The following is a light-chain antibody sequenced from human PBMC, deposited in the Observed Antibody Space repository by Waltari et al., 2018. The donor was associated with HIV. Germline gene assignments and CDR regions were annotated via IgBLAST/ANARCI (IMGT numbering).Light chain of an antibody. J-gene: IGLJ2*01. CDR3: ATWDSSLSAVV. CDR1: SSNLGSNY. CDR2: DNN. Sequence: QSVLTQPSSVSAAPGPQVTISCPGSSSNLGSNYVSWYQQLPGTAPKSLIYDNNKRPSGIPYRFSGSKSGTSATLGITGLQTGDEADYYCATWDSSLSAVVFGGGTKLTVL. V-gene: IGLV1-51*01.